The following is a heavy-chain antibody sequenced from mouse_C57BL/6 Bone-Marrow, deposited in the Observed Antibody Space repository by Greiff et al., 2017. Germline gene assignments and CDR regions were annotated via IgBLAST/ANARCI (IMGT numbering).Heavy chain of an antibody. CDR3: AREDYGSSYVPFYAMDY. J-gene: IGHJ4*01. V-gene: IGHV1-39*01. CDR1: GYSFTDYN. D-gene: IGHD1-1*01. CDR2: INPNYGTT. Sequence: VQLQQSGPELVKPGASVKISCKASGYSFTDYNMNWVKQSTGKSLEWIGVINPNYGTTSYNQKFKGKATLTVDQSSSTAYMQLNSLTSEDSAVYYCAREDYGSSYVPFYAMDYWGQGTSVTVSS.